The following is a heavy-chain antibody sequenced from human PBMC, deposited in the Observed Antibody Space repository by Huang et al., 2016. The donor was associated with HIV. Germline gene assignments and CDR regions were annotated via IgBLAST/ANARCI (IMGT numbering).Heavy chain of an antibody. CDR2: IYHSGTT. D-gene: IGHD6-13*01. V-gene: IGHV4-39*01. CDR1: GGSIRRSSYY. Sequence: QLQLQESGPGLVKPSRTLSLTCTVSGGSIRRSSYYWGWIRQPPGKGREWIGSIYHSGTTYYNPSLKSRVTISVDTAVYYCAAHGRSVGIPAAPLRFDPWGQGTLVTVSS. J-gene: IGHJ5*02. CDR3: P.